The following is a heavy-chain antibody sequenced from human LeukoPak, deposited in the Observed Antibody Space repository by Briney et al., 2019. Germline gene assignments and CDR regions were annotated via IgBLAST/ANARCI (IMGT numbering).Heavy chain of an antibody. D-gene: IGHD6-6*01. CDR1: GGSISSGGYS. J-gene: IGHJ4*02. Sequence: PSQTLSLTCAVSGGSISSGGYSWSWIRQPPGKGLEWIGYIYHSGSTYYNPSLKSRVTISVDRSKNQFSLKLSSVTAADTAVYYCARYGSSSFIHYFDYWGQGTLVTVSS. CDR2: IYHSGST. V-gene: IGHV4-30-2*01. CDR3: ARYGSSSFIHYFDY.